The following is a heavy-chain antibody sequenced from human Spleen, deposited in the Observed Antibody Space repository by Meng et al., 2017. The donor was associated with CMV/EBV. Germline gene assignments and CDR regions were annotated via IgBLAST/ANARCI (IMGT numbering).Heavy chain of an antibody. J-gene: IGHJ6*02. V-gene: IGHV1-46*01. CDR2: INPSGGST. CDR1: GYTFTSYY. CDR3: ARGRGFDFSIGYVSNYYYLMDV. D-gene: IGHD3-3*01. Sequence: ASVKVSCKASGYTFTSYYVHWVRQAPGQGLEWMGIINPSGGSTTYAQRFQGRVTMTRDTSTSTIYMEMSSLRSDDTAVYYCARGRGFDFSIGYVSNYYYLMDVWGQGTTVTVSS.